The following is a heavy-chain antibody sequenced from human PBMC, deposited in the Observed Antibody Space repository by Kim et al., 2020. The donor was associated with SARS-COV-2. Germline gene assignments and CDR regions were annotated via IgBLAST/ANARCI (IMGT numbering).Heavy chain of an antibody. CDR2: ISYDGSNK. Sequence: GGSLRLSCAASGFTFSSYAMHWVRQAPGKGLEWVAVISYDGSNKYYADSVKGRFTISRDNSKNTLYLQMNSLRAEDTAVYYCARAGGNGYSYGRIDYWGQGTLVTVSS. J-gene: IGHJ4*02. V-gene: IGHV3-30-3*01. CDR1: GFTFSSYA. CDR3: ARAGGNGYSYGRIDY. D-gene: IGHD5-18*01.